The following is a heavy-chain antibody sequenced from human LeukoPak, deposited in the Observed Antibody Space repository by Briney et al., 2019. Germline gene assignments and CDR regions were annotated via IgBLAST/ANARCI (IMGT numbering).Heavy chain of an antibody. CDR3: ARNDSWSGYYTGYMDV. V-gene: IGHV4-61*02. J-gene: IGHJ6*03. CDR1: GGSISSGSYY. CDR2: IYTSGST. Sequence: SETLSLTCTVSGGSISSGSYYWSWIRQPAGKGLEWIGRIYTSGSTNYNPSLKSRVTISVDTSKNQFSLKLSSVTAADTAVYYCARNDSWSGYYTGYMDVWGKGTTVTVSS. D-gene: IGHD3-3*01.